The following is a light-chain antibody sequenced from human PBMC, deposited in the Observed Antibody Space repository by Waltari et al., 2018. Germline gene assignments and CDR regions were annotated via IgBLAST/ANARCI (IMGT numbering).Light chain of an antibody. Sequence: QSALTQPASVSGSPGQSITLSCVGTSHAVGGANFVSWYQQHPGKAPKLMIYEVSTRPAGISYRFSGSKSGNTASLTISGLQAEDEADYYCCSYVGGGTLVFGGGTSVTVL. V-gene: IGLV2-23*02. J-gene: IGLJ2*01. CDR3: CSYVGGGTLV. CDR2: EVS. CDR1: SHAVGGANF.